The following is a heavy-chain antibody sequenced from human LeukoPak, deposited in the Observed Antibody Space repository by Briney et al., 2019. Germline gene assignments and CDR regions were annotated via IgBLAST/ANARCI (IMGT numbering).Heavy chain of an antibody. CDR3: ARGGYSGYDLITGGFDY. D-gene: IGHD5-12*01. V-gene: IGHV1-3*01. CDR2: INAGNGNT. CDR1: GYTFTSYA. Sequence: ASVKVSCKASGYTFTSYAMHWVRQAPGQRLEWMGWINAGNGNTKYSQKFQGRVTITRDTSTSTAYMELSSLRSEDTAVYYCARGGYSGYDLITGGFDYWGQGTLVTVSS. J-gene: IGHJ4*02.